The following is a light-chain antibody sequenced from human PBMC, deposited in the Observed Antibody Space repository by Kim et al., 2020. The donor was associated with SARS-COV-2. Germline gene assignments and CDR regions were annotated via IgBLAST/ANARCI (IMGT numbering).Light chain of an antibody. CDR2: WAS. J-gene: IGKJ2*01. V-gene: IGKV4-1*01. CDR3: QQYYSTPGYT. CDR1: QSVLYSSNNKNY. Sequence: DIVMTQSPDSLAVSLGERATINCKSSQSVLYSSNNKNYLAWYQQKPGQPPKLLIYWASTRESGVPDRFSGSGSGTDFTLTISSLQAEDVAVYYCQQYYSTPGYTFGQGTKLEI.